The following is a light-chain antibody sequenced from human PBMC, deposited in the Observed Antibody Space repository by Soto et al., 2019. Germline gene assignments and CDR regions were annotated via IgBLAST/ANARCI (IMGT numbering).Light chain of an antibody. Sequence: ELEMTQSPASLSASPGERVTLSCRATQTAYKNLAWYQQKPGQPPRLLIFAASTRAPGLPAGFSGRGSGTEFTLTISSLQSEDSAIYYCQEYNRWPPEFIFGPGTRLEIK. CDR2: AAS. V-gene: IGKV3-15*01. CDR3: QEYNRWPPEFI. CDR1: QTAYKN. J-gene: IGKJ2*01.